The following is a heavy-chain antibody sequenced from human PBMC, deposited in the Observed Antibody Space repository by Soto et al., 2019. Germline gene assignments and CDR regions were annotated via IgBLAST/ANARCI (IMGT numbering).Heavy chain of an antibody. V-gene: IGHV1-46*04. CDR3: ARGLGVGSGLPLQH. J-gene: IGHJ1*01. Sequence: QVQLVQSGAEVKKPGASVKISCKTSGDTFTSYYLHLVRQAPGRGLEWMGIINPDNGSTNYAQKLRGMFTMTRDTSTSTVDLDLTSLRSEDTAVYYCARGLGVGSGLPLQHWGQGTLVTVSS. D-gene: IGHD6-19*01. CDR2: INPDNGST. CDR1: GDTFTSYY.